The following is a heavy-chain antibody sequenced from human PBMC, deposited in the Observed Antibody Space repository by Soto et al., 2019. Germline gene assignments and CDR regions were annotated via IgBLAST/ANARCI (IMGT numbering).Heavy chain of an antibody. J-gene: IGHJ6*02. CDR2: INADNGNT. V-gene: IGHV1-3*01. D-gene: IGHD6-19*01. CDR1: GYTFTSYA. CDR3: ARDIAVAGNDYYYYGMDV. Sequence: ASVKVSCKASGYTFTSYAMYWVRQAPGQRLEWMGWINADNGNTKYSQKFQGRVTISRDTSASTAYMELSSLTSEDTAVYYCARDIAVAGNDYYYYGMDVWGQGTTVTVSS.